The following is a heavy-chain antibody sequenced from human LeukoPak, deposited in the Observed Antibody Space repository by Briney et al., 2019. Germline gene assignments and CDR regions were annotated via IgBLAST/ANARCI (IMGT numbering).Heavy chain of an antibody. V-gene: IGHV3-48*03. CDR2: ISSSGSTI. CDR1: GFTFSSYE. CDR3: ARAALRYFDWPTLGYYYYGMDV. D-gene: IGHD3-9*01. J-gene: IGHJ6*04. Sequence: GGSLRLSCAASGFTFSSYEMNWVRQAPGKGLEWVSYISSSGSTIYYADSVKGRFTISRENAKNSLYLQMNSLRAEDTAVYYCARAALRYFDWPTLGYYYYGMDVWGKGTTVTVSS.